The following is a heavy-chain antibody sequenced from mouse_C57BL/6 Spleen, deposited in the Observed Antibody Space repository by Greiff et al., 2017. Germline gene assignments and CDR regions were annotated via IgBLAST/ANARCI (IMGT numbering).Heavy chain of an antibody. D-gene: IGHD1-1*01. Sequence: VQLQQSGAELVKPGASVKLSCKASGFTFTSYWMHWVKQRPGRGLEWIGRIDPNSGGTKYNEKFQRKATLTVYKPSSTAYMQLSSLASEDTAVYYCARNDGSSYVYYFDYWGQGTTLTVSS. J-gene: IGHJ2*01. CDR1: GFTFTSYW. V-gene: IGHV1-72*01. CDR2: IDPNSGGT. CDR3: ARNDGSSYVYYFDY.